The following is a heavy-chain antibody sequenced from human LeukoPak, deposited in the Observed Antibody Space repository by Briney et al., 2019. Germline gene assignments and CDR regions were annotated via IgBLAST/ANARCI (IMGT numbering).Heavy chain of an antibody. D-gene: IGHD3-10*01. CDR2: IKQDGSEK. V-gene: IGHV3-7*01. CDR3: ARVRAEYFYGSGTYYPDY. Sequence: PGGSLRLSCAASGLTFSSYWMSWVRQAPGKGLQWVANIKQDGSEKYYVYSVKGRFTISKDNAKNSLYLQMNSLRAEDTAVCYCARVRAEYFYGSGTYYPDYWGQGTLVTVSS. J-gene: IGHJ4*02. CDR1: GLTFSSYW.